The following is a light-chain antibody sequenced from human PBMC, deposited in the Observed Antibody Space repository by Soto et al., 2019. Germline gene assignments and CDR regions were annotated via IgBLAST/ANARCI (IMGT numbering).Light chain of an antibody. CDR3: QQYGDSRWT. Sequence: EIVLTQSPGTLSLSPGERATLSCRASQSVSSSYLAWYQQKPGQAPRLLIHGTSSKATGIPDRFSGSGSGTDFTLTISRLEPEDFAVYYCQQYGDSRWTFGQGTKVDI. V-gene: IGKV3-20*01. CDR2: GTS. J-gene: IGKJ1*01. CDR1: QSVSSSY.